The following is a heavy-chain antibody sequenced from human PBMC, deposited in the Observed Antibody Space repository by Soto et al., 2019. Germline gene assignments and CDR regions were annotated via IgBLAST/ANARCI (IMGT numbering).Heavy chain of an antibody. CDR2: ISSSSSTI. CDR1: GFTFSSYS. CDR3: AREYTADYYYGMDV. Sequence: GGSLRLSCAASGFTFSSYSMNWVRQAPGKGLEWVSYISSSSSTIYYADSVKGRFTISRDNAKNSLYLQMNSLRDEDTAVYYCAREYTADYYYGMDVWGQGTTVTVSS. J-gene: IGHJ6*02. V-gene: IGHV3-48*02. D-gene: IGHD5-18*01.